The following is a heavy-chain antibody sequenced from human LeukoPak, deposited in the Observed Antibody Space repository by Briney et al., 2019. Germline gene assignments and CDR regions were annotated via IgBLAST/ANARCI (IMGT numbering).Heavy chain of an antibody. D-gene: IGHD2-15*01. CDR2: MNPNSGNT. CDR3: ARKDCSGGSCYSNWFDP. Sequence: ASVKVSCKASGCTFTSYDINWVRQGTGQGLEWLGWMNPNSGNTGYAQKFQGRVTITRNTSISTAYMELSSLRSEDTAVYYCARKDCSGGSCYSNWFDPWGQGTLVTVSS. J-gene: IGHJ5*02. V-gene: IGHV1-8*03. CDR1: GCTFTSYD.